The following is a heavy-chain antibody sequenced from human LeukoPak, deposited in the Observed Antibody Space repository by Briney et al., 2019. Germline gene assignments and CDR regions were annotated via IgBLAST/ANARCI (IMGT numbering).Heavy chain of an antibody. V-gene: IGHV4-59*01. CDR2: IYYSGST. CDR3: ARDITVTTSLGYYYYYMDV. CDR1: GGSISSYY. J-gene: IGHJ6*03. Sequence: SETLSLTCTVSGGSISSYYWSWIRQPPGKGLEWIGHIYYSGSTNYNPSLKSRVTISVDTSKNQFSLMLSSVTAADTAVYYCARDITVTTSLGYYYYYMDVWGKGTTVTVSS. D-gene: IGHD4-17*01.